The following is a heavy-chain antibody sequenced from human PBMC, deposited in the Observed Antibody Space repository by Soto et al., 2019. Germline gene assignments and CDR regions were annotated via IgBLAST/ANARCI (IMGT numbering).Heavy chain of an antibody. D-gene: IGHD3-22*01. CDR3: ASYDLDSRGVLEN. Sequence: QVQLVESGGDLVKTGGSLRLSCVASGFTFSDYYMSWIRQAPGKGLEWLSYISSSSGYTNYADSVEGRFTISRDNAKNSLFLQMNSLRAEDTAVYYCASYDLDSRGVLENWGPGTLVTVSS. CDR2: ISSSSGYT. J-gene: IGHJ4*02. CDR1: GFTFSDYY. V-gene: IGHV3-11*05.